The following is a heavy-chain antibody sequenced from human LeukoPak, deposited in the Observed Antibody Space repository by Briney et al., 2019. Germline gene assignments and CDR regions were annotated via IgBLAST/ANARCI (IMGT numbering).Heavy chain of an antibody. CDR1: GGSFSGYY. CDR2: INHSGST. D-gene: IGHD3-22*01. V-gene: IGHV4-34*01. CDR3: ARVTPDSSGYYSDY. Sequence: SETLSLTCAVYGGSFSGYYWSWIRQPPGKGLEWIGEINHSGSTNYNPSLKSRVTISVDKSKNQFSLKLSSVTAADTAVYYCARVTPDSSGYYSDYWGQGTLVTVSS. J-gene: IGHJ4*02.